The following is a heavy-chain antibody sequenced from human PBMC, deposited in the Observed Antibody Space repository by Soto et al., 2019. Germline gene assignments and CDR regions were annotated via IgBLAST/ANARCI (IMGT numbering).Heavy chain of an antibody. Sequence: LRLSCAASGFTFSSYAMHWVRQAPGKGLEWVSAIWDSGSSTYYADSVKGRFTISRDNSKNTLYLQMNSLRAEDTAVYYCAKDRSWYDRYYYGTDVWGQGTKVTVSS. J-gene: IGHJ6*02. CDR3: AKDRSWYDRYYYGTDV. D-gene: IGHD6-13*01. CDR2: IWDSGSST. CDR1: GFTFSSYA. V-gene: IGHV3-23*01.